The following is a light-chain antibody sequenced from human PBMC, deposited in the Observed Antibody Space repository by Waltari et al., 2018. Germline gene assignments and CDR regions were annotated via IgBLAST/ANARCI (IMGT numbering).Light chain of an antibody. Sequence: DIQMTQSPSTLSASVGYRVTIPCRASQSISSWLAWYQQKPGKAPKLLIYKESSLESGVPSRFSGSGSGTEFTLTISSLQPDDFATYYCQQYNSYPGTFGQGTKLEIK. CDR2: KES. V-gene: IGKV1-5*03. CDR3: QQYNSYPGT. CDR1: QSISSW. J-gene: IGKJ2*01.